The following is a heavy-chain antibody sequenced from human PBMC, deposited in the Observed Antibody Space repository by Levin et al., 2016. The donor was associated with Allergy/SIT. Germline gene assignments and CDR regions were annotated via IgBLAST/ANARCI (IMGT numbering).Heavy chain of an antibody. CDR2: ISGSGGST. CDR1: GFTFSSYA. J-gene: IGHJ4*02. CDR3: AKGLNGWYTFDC. D-gene: IGHD6-19*01. Sequence: GGSLRLSCAASGFTFSSYAMSWVRQAPGKGLEWVSAISGSGGSTYYADSVKGRFTISRDNSKNTLYLQMNSLRAEDTAIYYCAKGLNGWYTFDCWGQGTLVTVSS. V-gene: IGHV3-23*01.